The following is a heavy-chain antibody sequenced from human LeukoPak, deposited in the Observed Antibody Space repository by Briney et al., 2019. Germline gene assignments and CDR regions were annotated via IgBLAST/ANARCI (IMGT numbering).Heavy chain of an antibody. CDR1: GYTFTGAY. CDR3: ARVLFNSGYDY. J-gene: IGHJ4*02. V-gene: IGHV1-2*02. Sequence: ASVKVSCKPSGYTFTGAYMHWVRQAPGQGLEWMGWINPNSGETKFAQKFQGRVTMTRDTSISTVYMGLGGLRSDDTAVYYCARVLFNSGYDYRGQGSLVTVSS. CDR2: INPNSGET. D-gene: IGHD3-9*01.